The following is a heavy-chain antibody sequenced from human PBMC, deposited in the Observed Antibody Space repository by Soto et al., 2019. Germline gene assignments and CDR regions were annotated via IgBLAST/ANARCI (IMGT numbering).Heavy chain of an antibody. CDR1: GFTFSSHT. Sequence: EVQLAASGGGLGKPGGSLRLSCAASGFTFSSHTMNWDRQTPGQGLEWVAFISSRSNYIYYGDSLKGRFTICRDNAKNLLFLHKNSRRAEDTVVYLCAREGCSSYCCERDYFDYWGQGTLVTVSS. J-gene: IGHJ4*02. CDR2: ISSRSNYI. V-gene: IGHV3-21*01. CDR3: AREGCSSYCCERDYFDY. D-gene: IGHD2-2*01.